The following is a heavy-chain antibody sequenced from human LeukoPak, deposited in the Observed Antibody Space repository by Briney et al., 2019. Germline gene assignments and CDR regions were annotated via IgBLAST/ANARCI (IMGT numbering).Heavy chain of an antibody. D-gene: IGHD2-2*01. J-gene: IGHJ3*02. Sequence: GGSLRLSCAASGFTFSSYWMSWVRQAPGKGLEWVANIKQDGSEKDYVDSVKGRFTISRDNAKNSLYLQMNSLRAEDTAVYYCARTWKEDQLLLLPHDDAFDIWGQGTMVTVSS. CDR2: IKQDGSEK. CDR3: ARTWKEDQLLLLPHDDAFDI. V-gene: IGHV3-7*01. CDR1: GFTFSSYW.